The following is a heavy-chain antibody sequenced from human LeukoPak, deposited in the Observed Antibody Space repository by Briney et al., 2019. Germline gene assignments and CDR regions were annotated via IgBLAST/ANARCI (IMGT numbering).Heavy chain of an antibody. V-gene: IGHV4-30-4*01. CDR2: IYYSGST. CDR3: ARERYGRTFSEGSLDY. CDR1: GGSISIGDYY. J-gene: IGHJ4*02. D-gene: IGHD3-16*01. Sequence: SQTLSLTCTVSGGSISIGDYYWSWIRQPPGQGPEWIGYIYYSGSTYYNPSLKSRVTISVDTSKNQFSLKLSSVTAADTAVYYCARERYGRTFSEGSLDYWGQGTLVTVSS.